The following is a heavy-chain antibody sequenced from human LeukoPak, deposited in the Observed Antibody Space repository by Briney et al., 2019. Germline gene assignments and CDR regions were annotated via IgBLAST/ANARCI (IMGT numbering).Heavy chain of an antibody. CDR3: AREESGGYFDY. CDR1: GYTXTNYY. Sequence: ASVTVSCKASGYTXTNYYMHWVRQAPGQGLEWMGFINPTGSSTNYAQKFRGRVTMTRDTSTTTVYMELSSLRSEDTAVYYCAREESGGYFDYWGQGTLVTVSS. V-gene: IGHV1-46*01. D-gene: IGHD2-8*02. J-gene: IGHJ4*02. CDR2: INPTGSST.